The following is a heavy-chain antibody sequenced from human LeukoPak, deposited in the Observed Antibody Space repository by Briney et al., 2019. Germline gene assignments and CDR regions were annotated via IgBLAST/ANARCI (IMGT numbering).Heavy chain of an antibody. CDR1: GFTVSSNY. Sequence: GGSLRLSCAASGFTVSSNYMSWVRQALGKGLEWVSYISSSSSTIYYADSVKGRFTISRDNAKNSLYLQMNSLRAEDTAVYYCARPPVLRFLEWSEGAFDIWGQGTMVTVSS. D-gene: IGHD3-3*01. J-gene: IGHJ3*02. V-gene: IGHV3-48*01. CDR3: ARPPVLRFLEWSEGAFDI. CDR2: ISSSSSTI.